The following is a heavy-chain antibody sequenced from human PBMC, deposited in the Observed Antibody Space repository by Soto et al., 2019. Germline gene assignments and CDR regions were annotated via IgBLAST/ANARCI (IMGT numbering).Heavy chain of an antibody. D-gene: IGHD3-22*01. CDR2: INPSGGTT. CDR3: ARAQAYYYDSSGYYYSDGMDV. V-gene: IGHV1-46*01. Sequence: GASVQVSCKASGYTFTSFYIHWVRQAPGQGLEWMGLINPSGGTTTYAQKFQGRVTMTRNTSISTVYIELSSLRSEDTAVYYCARAQAYYYDSSGYYYSDGMDVWGQGTTVTVSS. CDR1: GYTFTSFY. J-gene: IGHJ6*02.